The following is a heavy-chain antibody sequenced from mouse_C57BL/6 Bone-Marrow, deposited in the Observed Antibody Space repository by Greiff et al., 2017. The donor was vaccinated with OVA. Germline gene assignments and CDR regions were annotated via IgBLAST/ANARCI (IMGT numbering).Heavy chain of an antibody. V-gene: IGHV5-15*01. D-gene: IGHD2-1*01. J-gene: IGHJ4*01. CDR2: ISPLAYST. CDR1: GFTFSDYG. CDR3: ARRGCNYGDDYAMDY. Sequence: EVKLVESGGGLVQPGASLKLSCAASGFTFSDYGMAWVRQAPRQGPEWVAFISPLAYSTYYADTVKGRFTLTRENAKNTLYLEMSSLRSEDTAMYYCARRGCNYGDDYAMDYWGQGTSVTVSS.